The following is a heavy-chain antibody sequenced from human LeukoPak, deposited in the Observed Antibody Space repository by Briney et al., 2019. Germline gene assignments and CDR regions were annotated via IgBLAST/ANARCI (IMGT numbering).Heavy chain of an antibody. J-gene: IGHJ4*02. CDR2: IYYSGST. D-gene: IGHD3-16*02. Sequence: PSQTLSLTCTVSGGSISSGGYYWSWIRQHPGKGLEWIGYIYYSGSTYYNPSPKSRVTMSLDTSKNQFSLKLSSVTAADTAVYYCARSPYRYYFDYWGQGTLVTVSS. V-gene: IGHV4-31*03. CDR1: GGSISSGGYY. CDR3: ARSPYRYYFDY.